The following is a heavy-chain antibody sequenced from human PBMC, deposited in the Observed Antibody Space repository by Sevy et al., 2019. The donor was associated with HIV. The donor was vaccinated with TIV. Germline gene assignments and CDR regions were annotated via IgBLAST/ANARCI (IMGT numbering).Heavy chain of an antibody. D-gene: IGHD5-12*01. J-gene: IGHJ4*02. V-gene: IGHV1-18*01. CDR2: IGAYNGNR. CDR1: GYTFSSYG. CDR3: ARESRDGYNHFDY. Sequence: ASVKVSCKASGYTFSSYGISWVRQAPGQGLEWMGWIGAYNGNRKYAQNLQDRVTMTTDTSTNTAYMELRSLRSDDTAVYYCARESRDGYNHFDYWGQGTLVTVSS.